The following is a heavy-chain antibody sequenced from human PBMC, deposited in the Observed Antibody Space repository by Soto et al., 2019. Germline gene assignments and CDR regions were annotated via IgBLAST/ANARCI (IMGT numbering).Heavy chain of an antibody. Sequence: GGSLRLSCAASGSISTTTPLSWVRQAPGKGLEWVSTISGRGTNTYYADSVEGRFIISRDNLKNTVNLQMNGLGVEDTAIYYCATSFRYFDNWGQGTRVTVSS. J-gene: IGHJ4*02. CDR2: ISGRGTNT. CDR1: GSISTTTP. V-gene: IGHV3-23*01. CDR3: ATSFRYFDN.